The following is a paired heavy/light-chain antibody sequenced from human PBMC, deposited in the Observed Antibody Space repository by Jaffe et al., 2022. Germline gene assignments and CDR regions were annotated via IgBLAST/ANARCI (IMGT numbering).Light chain of an antibody. CDR2: GAS. J-gene: IGKJ5*01. V-gene: IGKV3-20*01. CDR1: QSVSSSY. CDR3: QQYGSSSIT. Sequence: EIVLTQSPGTLSLSPGERATLSCRASQSVSSSYLAWYQQKPGQAPRLLIYGASSRATGIPDRFSGSGSGTDFTLTISRLEPEDFAVYYCQQYGSSSITFGQGTRLEIK.
Heavy chain of an antibody. CDR2: ISSSGSTI. CDR3: ARRYSSSWLYSTAPDAFDI. J-gene: IGHJ3*02. D-gene: IGHD6-13*01. CDR1: GFTFSSYE. V-gene: IGHV3-48*03. Sequence: EVQLVESGGGLVQPGGSLRLSCAASGFTFSSYEMNWVRQAPGKGLEWVSYISSSGSTIYYADSVKGRFTISRDNAKNSLYLQMNSLRAEDTAVYYCARRYSSSWLYSTAPDAFDIWGQGTMVTVSS.